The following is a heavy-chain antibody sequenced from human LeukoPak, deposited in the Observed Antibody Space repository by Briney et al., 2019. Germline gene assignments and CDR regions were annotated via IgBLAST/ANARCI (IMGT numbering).Heavy chain of an antibody. CDR1: GGSISSRNW. V-gene: IGHV4-4*02. Sequence: PSGTLSLTCAVSGGSISSRNWWSWVRQPPGQGLEWIGELYHSGSTNYNPSLKSRVTVSVDKSKNQFSLKLSSVTAADTAVYYCAREMATINYYYGMDVWGQGTTVTVFS. J-gene: IGHJ6*02. CDR2: LYHSGST. CDR3: AREMATINYYYGMDV. D-gene: IGHD5-24*01.